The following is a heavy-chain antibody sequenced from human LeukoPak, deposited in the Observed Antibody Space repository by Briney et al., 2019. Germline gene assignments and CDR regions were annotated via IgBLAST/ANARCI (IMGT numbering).Heavy chain of an antibody. Sequence: GGSLRLSCAASGFTFSSYAMHWVRQAPGKGLEYVSAISSDGGSTYYANSVKGRFTISRDNSKNTLYLQLGSLRAEDMAVYYCARAAAGYCDYWGQGTLVTVSS. V-gene: IGHV3-64*01. D-gene: IGHD6-13*01. J-gene: IGHJ4*02. CDR3: ARAAAGYCDY. CDR2: ISSDGGST. CDR1: GFTFSSYA.